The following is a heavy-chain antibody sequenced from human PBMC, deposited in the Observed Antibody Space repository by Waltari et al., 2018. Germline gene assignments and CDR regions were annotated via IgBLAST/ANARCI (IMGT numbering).Heavy chain of an antibody. D-gene: IGHD2-15*01. CDR2: ICGSTNTT. J-gene: IGHJ4*02. Sequence: VHLLGSGGGLVQPGGSLRVSCAHPGFTFITYALTWVRQAPGKGLEWVSVICGSTNTTYYADSVKGRFTISRDNSKNTLYLQMNSLRAEDTAIYSCAKGEFSGGTCYSPVDSWGQGTLVTVSS. V-gene: IGHV3-23*01. CDR1: GFTFITYA. CDR3: AKGEFSGGTCYSPVDS.